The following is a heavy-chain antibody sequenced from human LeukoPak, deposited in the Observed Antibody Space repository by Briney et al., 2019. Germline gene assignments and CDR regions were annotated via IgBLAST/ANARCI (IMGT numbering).Heavy chain of an antibody. J-gene: IGHJ4*02. V-gene: IGHV3-23*01. Sequence: RPGGSLRLSCAASGFTFSTYGMTWVRQAPGKGLEWVSAITASGGGTYYAASVKGRFTISRDHSKSTLYLQMNSLRAEDMAIYYCAKWDRDYGGSHYLDYWGQGTLVTVSA. CDR3: AKWDRDYGGSHYLDY. D-gene: IGHD4-23*01. CDR2: ITASGGGT. CDR1: GFTFSTYG.